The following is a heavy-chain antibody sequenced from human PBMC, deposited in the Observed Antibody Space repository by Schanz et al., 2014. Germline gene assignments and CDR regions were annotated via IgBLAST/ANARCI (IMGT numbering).Heavy chain of an antibody. CDR1: GYTFTSYD. CDR3: ARGGYSSGWYDRDIAHFDY. CDR2: MNPNSGNP. D-gene: IGHD6-19*01. Sequence: QVQLIQSGAEVKKPGASVKVSCTASGYTFTSYDINWVRQAPGQGLEWLGWMNPNSGNPGFAQKFRGRVTMTRNTSMSTAYMELTSLRFDDTAVYYCARGGYSSGWYDRDIAHFDYWGQGTLVTVSS. J-gene: IGHJ4*02. V-gene: IGHV1-8*01.